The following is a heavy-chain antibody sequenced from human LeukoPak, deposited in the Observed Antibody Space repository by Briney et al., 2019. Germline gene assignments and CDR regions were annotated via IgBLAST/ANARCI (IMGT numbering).Heavy chain of an antibody. Sequence: SETLSLTCAVYGGSFSGYYWSSIRQPPGKGLEWIGEINHSGSTNYNPSLKSRVTISVDTSKNQFSLKLSSVTAADTAVYYCARGFGGYCSGGSCSGDYWGQGTLVTVSS. CDR3: ARGFGGYCSGGSCSGDY. CDR2: INHSGST. V-gene: IGHV4-34*01. D-gene: IGHD2-15*01. J-gene: IGHJ4*02. CDR1: GGSFSGYY.